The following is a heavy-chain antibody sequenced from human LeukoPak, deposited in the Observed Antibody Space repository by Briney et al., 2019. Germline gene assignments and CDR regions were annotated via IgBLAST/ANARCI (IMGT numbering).Heavy chain of an antibody. CDR3: ARTTVVNAYYYYGMDV. J-gene: IGHJ6*02. V-gene: IGHV3-48*04. CDR1: GFTFSSYS. CDR2: ISSSSSTI. D-gene: IGHD4-23*01. Sequence: GGSLRLSCAASGFTFSSYSMNWVRQAPGKGLEWVSYISSSSSTIYYADSVKGRFIISRDNAKNSLYLQMNSLRAEDTAVYYCARTTVVNAYYYYGMDVWGRGTTVTVSS.